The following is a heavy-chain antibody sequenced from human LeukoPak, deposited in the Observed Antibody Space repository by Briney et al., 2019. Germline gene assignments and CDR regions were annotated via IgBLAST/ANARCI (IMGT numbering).Heavy chain of an antibody. CDR2: INPNSGGT. J-gene: IGHJ4*02. Sequence: ASVKVSCKASGYTFTGYYMHWVRQAPGQGLEWMGWINPNSGGTNYAQKFRGRVTMTRDTFISTAYMELSRLRSDDTAVYYCARAYGGNSGGLAYWGQGTLVTVSS. CDR1: GYTFTGYY. D-gene: IGHD4-23*01. V-gene: IGHV1-2*02. CDR3: ARAYGGNSGGLAY.